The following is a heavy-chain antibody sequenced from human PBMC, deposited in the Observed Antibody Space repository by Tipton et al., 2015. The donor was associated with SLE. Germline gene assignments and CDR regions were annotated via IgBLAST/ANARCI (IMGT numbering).Heavy chain of an antibody. CDR3: ARGYGSGWYDY. V-gene: IGHV1-3*01. CDR2: INAGNGNT. Sequence: QSGPEVKKPGASVKVSCKASGYTFTTYAVHWLRQAPGQRLEWMGWINAGNGNTKFSQKFQSRVTITRDTSASTAYMELSSLRFEDTAMYYCARGYGSGWYDYWGQGSLVAVSS. D-gene: IGHD6-19*01. CDR1: GYTFTTYA. J-gene: IGHJ4*02.